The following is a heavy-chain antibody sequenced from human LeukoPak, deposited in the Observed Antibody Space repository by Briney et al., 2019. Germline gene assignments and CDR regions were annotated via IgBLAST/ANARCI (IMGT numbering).Heavy chain of an antibody. CDR2: IVVGSGNT. D-gene: IGHD1-1*01. CDR1: RRTFTSSA. CDR3: AAVGWNGVGPGY. Sequence: GASVKVSCNASRRTFTSSAMQWCPEARGQRLEWIGWIVVGSGNTNYAQKFQERVTITRDMSTSTAYMELSSLRSEDTAVYYCAAVGWNGVGPGYWGQGTLVTVSS. J-gene: IGHJ4*02. V-gene: IGHV1-58*02.